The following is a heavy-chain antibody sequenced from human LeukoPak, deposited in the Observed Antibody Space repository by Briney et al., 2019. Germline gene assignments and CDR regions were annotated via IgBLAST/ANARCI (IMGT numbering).Heavy chain of an antibody. CDR2: INHWGST. V-gene: IGHV4-34*01. CDR1: GGSFSGYY. J-gene: IGHJ6*04. Sequence: PSETLSLTCAVYGGSFSGYYWSWLRQPPGKGLEWIGEINHWGSTNYNPSLKRRVTISVDTSKNQFSLKLSSVTAADTAVYYCAIEPHCSSTSCPDYYGMDVWGKGTTVTVSS. D-gene: IGHD2-2*01. CDR3: AIEPHCSSTSCPDYYGMDV.